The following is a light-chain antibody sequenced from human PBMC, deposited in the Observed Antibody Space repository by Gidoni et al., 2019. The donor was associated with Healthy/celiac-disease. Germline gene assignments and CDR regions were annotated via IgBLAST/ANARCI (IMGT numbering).Light chain of an antibody. CDR1: QSVSSSY. V-gene: IGKV3-20*01. CDR3: QPYGSSQRYT. J-gene: IGKJ2*01. Sequence: EIVLTQSPGTLSLSPGERATLSCRASQSVSSSYLAWYQQTPGQAPRLLIYGASSRATGIPDRFSGSGSGTDFTLTISRLEPDDFAVSYCQPYGSSQRYTFGQGTKLEIK. CDR2: GAS.